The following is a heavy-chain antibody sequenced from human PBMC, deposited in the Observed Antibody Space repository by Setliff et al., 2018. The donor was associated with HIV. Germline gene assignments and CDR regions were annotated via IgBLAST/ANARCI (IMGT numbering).Heavy chain of an antibody. Sequence: PGGSLRLSCTASGFTFGNYAMSWFRQAPGKGLEWVGFIRGKAYGETADFAASLKGRFTISRDDSKSIAYLQMNSLKTEDTAVYYCARGVPAVTGYHFDYWGQGTLVTVSS. J-gene: IGHJ4*02. V-gene: IGHV3-49*03. D-gene: IGHD6-19*01. CDR1: GFTFGNYA. CDR3: ARGVPAVTGYHFDY. CDR2: IRGKAYGETA.